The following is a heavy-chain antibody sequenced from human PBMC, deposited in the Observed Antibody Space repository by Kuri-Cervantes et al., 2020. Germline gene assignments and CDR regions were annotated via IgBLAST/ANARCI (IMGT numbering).Heavy chain of an antibody. Sequence: SETLSLTCAVSGGSISSGGYSWSWIRQPPGKGLEWIGYIYYSGSTNYNPSLKTRSTVSVDTSKNQFSLKLTSVTAADTAVYYCARSRDYDDNSGFLDHWGQGTLVTVSS. J-gene: IGHJ4*02. CDR1: GGSISSGGYS. CDR2: IYYSGST. D-gene: IGHD4-23*01. CDR3: ARSRDYDDNSGFLDH. V-gene: IGHV4-61*08.